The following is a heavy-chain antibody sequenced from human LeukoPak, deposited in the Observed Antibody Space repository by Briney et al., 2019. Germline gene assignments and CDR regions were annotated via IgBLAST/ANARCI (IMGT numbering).Heavy chain of an antibody. CDR3: ARGPAAIMGYYYYYGMDV. Sequence: ASVKVSCKASGYTFTGYYMHWVRQAPGQGLEWMGWINPNSGGTNYAQKFQGRVTMTRDTSISTAYMELSRLRSDDTAVYYCARGPAAIMGYYYYYGMDVWGQGTTVTVSS. J-gene: IGHJ6*02. V-gene: IGHV1-2*02. D-gene: IGHD2-2*01. CDR2: INPNSGGT. CDR1: GYTFTGYY.